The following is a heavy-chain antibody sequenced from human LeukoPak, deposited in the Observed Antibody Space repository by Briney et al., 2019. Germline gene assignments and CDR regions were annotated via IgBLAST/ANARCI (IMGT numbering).Heavy chain of an antibody. J-gene: IGHJ5*02. D-gene: IGHD3-22*01. CDR2: IYYSGST. Sequence: SQTLSLTCAVSGGSISSGGYSWSWIRQPPGKGLEWIGYIYYSGSTYYNPSLKSRVTISVDTSKNQFSLKLSSVTAADTAVYYCARTTMSNWFDPWGQGTLVTVSS. V-gene: IGHV4-30-4*07. CDR3: ARTTMSNWFDP. CDR1: GGSISSGGYS.